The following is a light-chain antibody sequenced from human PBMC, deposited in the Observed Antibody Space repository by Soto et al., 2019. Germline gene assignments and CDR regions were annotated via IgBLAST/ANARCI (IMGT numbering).Light chain of an antibody. CDR2: EAS. CDR1: QGISRW. J-gene: IGKJ1*01. Sequence: DIQMTQSPSTLSASVGDLVTITCRARQGISRWLAWDQQKRGRAPKLLIYEASILESGVPSRLSGSGSGTEVTLTISSLQPSVFATYCCQQSNSKSWTGGQGTRVEIK. CDR3: QQSNSKSWT. V-gene: IGKV1-5*01.